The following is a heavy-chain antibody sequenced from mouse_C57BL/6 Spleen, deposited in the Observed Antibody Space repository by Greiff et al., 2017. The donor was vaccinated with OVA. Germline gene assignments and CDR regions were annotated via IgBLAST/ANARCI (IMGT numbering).Heavy chain of an antibody. Sequence: VQLQQPGAELVKPGASVKLSCKASGYTFTSYWMHWVKQRPGQGLEWIGMIHPNSGSTNYNEKFKGKATLTVDKSSSTAYMQLSSLTSEDSAVYYCASYNYGSSLADWGQGTLVTVAA. CDR1: GYTFTSYW. J-gene: IGHJ3*01. CDR3: ASYNYGSSLAD. V-gene: IGHV1-64*01. D-gene: IGHD1-1*01. CDR2: IHPNSGST.